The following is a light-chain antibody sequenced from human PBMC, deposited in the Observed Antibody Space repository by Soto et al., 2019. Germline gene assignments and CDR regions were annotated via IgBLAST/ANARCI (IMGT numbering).Light chain of an antibody. CDR1: TGAVTSGHY. J-gene: IGLJ3*02. V-gene: IGLV7-46*01. CDR3: LLSNGGARV. CDR2: DTD. Sequence: QTVVTQEPSLTVSPGGTVTLTCGSTTGAVTSGHYPYWFQQKPGQAPRTLIFDTDSKHSWTPARFSCSLLGGKAALTISGEQHEDDVDYYFLLSNGGARVFGGGTKLTVL.